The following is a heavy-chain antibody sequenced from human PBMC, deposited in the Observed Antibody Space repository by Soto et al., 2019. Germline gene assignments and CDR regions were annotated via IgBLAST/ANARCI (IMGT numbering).Heavy chain of an antibody. J-gene: IGHJ4*02. D-gene: IGHD3-22*01. CDR2: ISASGRLT. V-gene: IGHV3-23*01. Sequence: EVQVLQSGGGLVPPGGSLRLPCAASGFSIDTYAMTWVRQAPGGGLEWLSTISASGRLTYYADSVEGRFTISRDSSKNTVYLQMNSLRAEDTAVYYCATAGKYYYDSSGRGYFDYWGQGTPVTVSS. CDR3: ATAGKYYYDSSGRGYFDY. CDR1: GFSIDTYA.